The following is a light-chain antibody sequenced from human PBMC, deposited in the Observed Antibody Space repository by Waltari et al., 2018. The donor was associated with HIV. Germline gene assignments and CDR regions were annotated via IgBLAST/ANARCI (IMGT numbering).Light chain of an antibody. Sequence: DIVMTQSTDSVAVSSGARANITCRSSQSVLKSSTYRNYLAWYQQKPGQPPTLLFYWASTRESGVPDRFSASGSGTDFTLTISSLQAEDVAVYYCQQYYTTPLTFGGGTKVEIK. CDR1: QSVLKSSTYRNY. CDR2: WAS. J-gene: IGKJ4*01. CDR3: QQYYTTPLT. V-gene: IGKV4-1*01.